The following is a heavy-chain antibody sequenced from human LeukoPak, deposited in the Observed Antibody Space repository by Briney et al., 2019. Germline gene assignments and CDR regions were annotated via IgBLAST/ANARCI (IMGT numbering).Heavy chain of an antibody. CDR2: TNPKRGDDT. CDR1: GYTLTDYY. V-gene: IGHV1-2*02. J-gene: IGHJ3*02. D-gene: IGHD3-3*01. CDR3: ARDFARNAFDI. Sequence: ASVKLSCKTSGYTLTDYYLHWVRQAPGQGLEWMGWTNPKRGDDTYYAQNFQGRVTMTRDTSINTAYMELNTLRSDDTAVYYCARDFARNAFDIWGQGTMVTV.